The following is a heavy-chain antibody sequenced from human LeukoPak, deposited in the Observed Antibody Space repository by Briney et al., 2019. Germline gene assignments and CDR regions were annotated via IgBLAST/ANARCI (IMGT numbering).Heavy chain of an antibody. J-gene: IGHJ4*02. D-gene: IGHD2-21*02. Sequence: ASVKVSCKASGYTFTGYYMHWVRQAPGQGLEWMGWINPNSGGTNYAQKFQGRVTMTRDTSISTAYMELRSLRSDDTAVYYCARGDWEVVTAGYDYFDYWGQGTLVTVSS. CDR2: INPNSGGT. V-gene: IGHV1-2*02. CDR1: GYTFTGYY. CDR3: ARGDWEVVTAGYDYFDY.